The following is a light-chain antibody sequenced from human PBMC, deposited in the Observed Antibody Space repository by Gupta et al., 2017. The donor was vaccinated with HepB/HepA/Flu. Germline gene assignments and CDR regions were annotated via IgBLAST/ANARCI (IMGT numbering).Light chain of an antibody. CDR1: QSIDNY. CDR3: QQSEIARQT. V-gene: IGKV1-39*01. CDR2: AAS. J-gene: IGKJ1*01. Sequence: DIQMTQSPSSLSASVGDRVTISCRASQSIDNYLNWYQQKPGKVPKLLIYAASRVKSGVPSRFSSSGSGTDFTLTIRSLQPEDFATYYCQQSEIARQTFGQGTKVEIK.